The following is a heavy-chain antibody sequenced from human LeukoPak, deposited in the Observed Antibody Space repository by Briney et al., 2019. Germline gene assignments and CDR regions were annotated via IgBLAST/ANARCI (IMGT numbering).Heavy chain of an antibody. CDR3: ARQVLLWFGEAYNWFDP. J-gene: IGHJ5*02. D-gene: IGHD3-10*01. V-gene: IGHV4-61*08. CDR1: GGSVSSGGYY. Sequence: SETLSLTCTVSGGSVSSGGYYWSWIRQPPGKGLEWIGYIYYSGSTNYNPSLKSRVTISVDTSKNQFSLKLSSVTAADTAVYYCARQVLLWFGEAYNWFDPWGQGTLVTVSS. CDR2: IYYSGST.